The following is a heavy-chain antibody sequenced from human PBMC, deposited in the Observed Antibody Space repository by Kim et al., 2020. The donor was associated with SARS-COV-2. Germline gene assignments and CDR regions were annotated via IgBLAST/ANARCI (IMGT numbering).Heavy chain of an antibody. Sequence: SETLSLTCTVSGGSISSYYWSWIRQPAGKGLEWIGRIYTSGSTNYNPSLKSRVTMSVDTSKNQFSLKLSSVTAADTAVYYCARGRSIAARHWYFDLWGRGTLVTVSS. J-gene: IGHJ2*01. D-gene: IGHD6-6*01. CDR3: ARGRSIAARHWYFDL. V-gene: IGHV4-4*07. CDR1: GGSISSYY. CDR2: IYTSGST.